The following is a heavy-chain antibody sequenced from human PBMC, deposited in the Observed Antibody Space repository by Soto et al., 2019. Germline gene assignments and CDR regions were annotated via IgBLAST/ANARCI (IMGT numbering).Heavy chain of an antibody. Sequence: AASVKVSCKASGYTFTSYAMHWVRQAPGQRLEWMGWINAGNGNTKYSQKFQGRVTITRDTSASTAYMELSSLRSEDTAVYYCARAGSTVTYYYYGMDVWGQGTTVTVSS. V-gene: IGHV1-3*01. J-gene: IGHJ6*02. CDR2: INAGNGNT. D-gene: IGHD4-4*01. CDR1: GYTFTSYA. CDR3: ARAGSTVTYYYYGMDV.